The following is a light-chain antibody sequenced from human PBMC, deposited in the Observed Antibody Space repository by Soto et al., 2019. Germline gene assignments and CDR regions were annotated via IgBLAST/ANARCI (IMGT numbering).Light chain of an antibody. Sequence: EIELTQSQRTLSLSPPEGAHLXCRTSRSLDSGQLAWYQQKVGRAPRLLIHDAFIRATGIPDRFSGSGSGTDFTLTIARLEPEDFAVYYCQQYGGSPRTFGQGTRLEI. CDR2: DAF. J-gene: IGKJ5*01. CDR3: QQYGGSPRT. V-gene: IGKV3-20*01. CDR1: RSLDSGQ.